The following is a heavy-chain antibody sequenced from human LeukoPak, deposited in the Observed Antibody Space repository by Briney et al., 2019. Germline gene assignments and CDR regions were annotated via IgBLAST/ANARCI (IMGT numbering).Heavy chain of an antibody. J-gene: IGHJ3*02. V-gene: IGHV3-23*01. Sequence: TGGSLRLSCAASEFTFSSYTMNWVRQAPGKGLEWVSAISGSGVGTYYADSVKGRFTIPRDNSWNTLYLQMSSLRAEDTAIYYCAKDQVISGSEASDIWGQGTMVTVSS. CDR2: ISGSGVGT. D-gene: IGHD2-21*01. CDR3: AKDQVISGSEASDI. CDR1: EFTFSSYT.